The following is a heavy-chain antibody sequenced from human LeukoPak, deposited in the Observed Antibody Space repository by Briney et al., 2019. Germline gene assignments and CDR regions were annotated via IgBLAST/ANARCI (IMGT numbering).Heavy chain of an antibody. CDR2: INHSGST. Sequence: PSETLSLTCAVYGGSFSGYYWSWIRQPPGKGLEWIGEINHSGSTNYNPSLKSRVTISVDTSKNQFSLKLSSVTAADTAVYYCARNSDSSGYYLEYWGQGTLVTVSS. CDR1: GGSFSGYY. CDR3: ARNSDSSGYYLEY. D-gene: IGHD3-22*01. V-gene: IGHV4-34*01. J-gene: IGHJ4*02.